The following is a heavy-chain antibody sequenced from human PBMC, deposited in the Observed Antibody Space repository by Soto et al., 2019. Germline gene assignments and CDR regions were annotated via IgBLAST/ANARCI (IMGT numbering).Heavy chain of an antibody. D-gene: IGHD3-3*01. V-gene: IGHV1-18*01. J-gene: IGHJ6*02. CDR1: GYTFTSYG. Sequence: ASVKVSCKASGYTFTSYGISWVRQAPGQGLEWMGWISAYNGNTNYAQKLQGRVTMTTDTSTSTAYMELRSLRSDETAVYYCARVFGYSEEDYYYYGMDVWGHGTAVTVSS. CDR3: ARVFGYSEEDYYYYGMDV. CDR2: ISAYNGNT.